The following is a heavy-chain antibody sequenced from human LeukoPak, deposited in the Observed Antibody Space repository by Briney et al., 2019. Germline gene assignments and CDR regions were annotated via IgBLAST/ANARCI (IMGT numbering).Heavy chain of an antibody. V-gene: IGHV4-59*01. J-gene: IGHJ4*02. CDR3: ARDGLAGGDY. CDR1: GGSISSYY. D-gene: IGHD3-10*01. Sequence: PSETLSLTCAVSGGSISSYYWSWIRQPPGKGLEWSGYIYYSGSTNYNHSLKIRVTISVDTSENAFSLKLSSLTPADTAVYYCARDGLAGGDYWGQGTLVTVSS. CDR2: IYYSGST.